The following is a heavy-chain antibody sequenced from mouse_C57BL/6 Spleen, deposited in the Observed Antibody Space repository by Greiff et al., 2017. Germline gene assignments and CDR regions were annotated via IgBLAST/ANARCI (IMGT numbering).Heavy chain of an antibody. CDR2: IDPSDSET. V-gene: IGHV1-52*01. CDR1: GYTFTSYW. J-gene: IGHJ1*03. D-gene: IGHD2-10*01. CDR3: ARSYYGRYFDV. Sequence: QVQLQQPGAELVRPGSSVKLSCKASGYTFTSYWMHWVKQRPIQGLEWIGNIDPSDSETHYNQKFKDKATVTVDKSSSTAYMQLSSLTSEDSAVYYCARSYYGRYFDVWGTGTTVTVSS.